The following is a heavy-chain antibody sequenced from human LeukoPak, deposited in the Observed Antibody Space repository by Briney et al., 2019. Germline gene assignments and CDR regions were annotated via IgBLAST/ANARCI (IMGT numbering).Heavy chain of an antibody. J-gene: IGHJ4*02. D-gene: IGHD1-14*01. V-gene: IGHV3-21*01. CDR1: GFTFDDHS. CDR2: ISSTSSVI. CDR3: ARSGGRLLNYYFDY. Sequence: GGSLRLSCTASGFTFDDHSMNWVRQAPGKGLEWISSISSTSSVIYYADSLKGRFTVSRDNAKNSLYLQMNSLRVEDTAVYYCARSGGRLLNYYFDYWGQGTLVTVSS.